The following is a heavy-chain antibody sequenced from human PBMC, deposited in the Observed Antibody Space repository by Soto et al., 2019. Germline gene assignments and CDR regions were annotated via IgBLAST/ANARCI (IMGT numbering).Heavy chain of an antibody. CDR1: GFTFSTSW. J-gene: IGHJ5*02. V-gene: IGHV3-74*01. Sequence: EVQLVESGGGLVQPGGSLRLSCAASGFTFSTSWMHWVRQAPGKGLVWVSRIDSDGSSTTYADSVKGRFSISRDNAKSTLYVQMNSLRAEDTAVYFCARDRMRGRCDPWGQGTLVTVSS. D-gene: IGHD2-8*01. CDR2: IDSDGSST. CDR3: ARDRMRGRCDP.